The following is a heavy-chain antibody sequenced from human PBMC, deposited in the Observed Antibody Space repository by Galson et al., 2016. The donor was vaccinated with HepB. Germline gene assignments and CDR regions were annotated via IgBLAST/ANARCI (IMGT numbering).Heavy chain of an antibody. CDR3: ARDGRHNGPLES. J-gene: IGHJ5*02. Sequence: SLRLSCAASGFTFSSYSMHWVRQAPGKGPEWVSYISGDGRLIYYTDSVRGRFTISRDNAKNSLYLQMNSLRDEDTAVYHCARDGRHNGPLESWGQGTLVTVSS. D-gene: IGHD1-14*01. CDR1: GFTFSSYS. V-gene: IGHV3-48*02. CDR2: ISGDGRLI.